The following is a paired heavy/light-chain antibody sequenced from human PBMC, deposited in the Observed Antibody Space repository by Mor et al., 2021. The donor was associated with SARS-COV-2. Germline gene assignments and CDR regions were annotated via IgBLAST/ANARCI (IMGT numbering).Heavy chain of an antibody. J-gene: IGHJ4*02. CDR2: ISYSGST. D-gene: IGHD1-1*01. CDR1: GGSINSGGHY. Sequence: QVQLQESGPGLVKPSQTLSLTCTVSGGSINSGGHYWNWIRQRPGQGLEYIGYISYSGSTYHNPSLKSRVTISEDTSKNQFSLKLSSVTAADTAIYYCARTPTTKGGGAFDFWGQGTLVTVSS. V-gene: IGHV4-31*03. CDR3: ARTPTTKGGGAFDF.
Light chain of an antibody. J-gene: IGKJ1*01. CDR2: WAS. CDR3: QQYHTTPWT. V-gene: IGKV4-1*01. Sequence: DIVMTQSPDSLAVSLGERATINCRSSQSVLYSSNNKNYLAWYQQKPGQPPKLLIYWASTRESGVPDRFSGSGSGTDFTLTISSLQAEDVAVYYCQQYHTTPWTFGQGTKVEFK. CDR1: QSVLYSSNNKNY.